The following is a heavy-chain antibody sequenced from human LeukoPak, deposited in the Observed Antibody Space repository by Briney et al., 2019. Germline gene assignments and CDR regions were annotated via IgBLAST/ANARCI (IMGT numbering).Heavy chain of an antibody. D-gene: IGHD3-10*01. CDR2: TRSKANSYAA. CDR1: GFSFSSFE. CDR3: ARGGTSFYYGSGLDY. V-gene: IGHV3-72*01. Sequence: PGGSLRLSCAASGFSFSSFEVSWVRQAPGKGLEWVGRTRSKANSYAAEYAASVKGRFTISRDGAKNSMYLQMNSLQTEDTAVYYCARGGTSFYYGSGLDYWGQGALVTVSS. J-gene: IGHJ4*02.